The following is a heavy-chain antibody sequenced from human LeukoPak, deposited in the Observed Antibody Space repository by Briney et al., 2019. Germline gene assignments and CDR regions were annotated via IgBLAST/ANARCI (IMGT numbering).Heavy chain of an antibody. J-gene: IGHJ4*02. CDR2: IYYSGST. Sequence: SETLSLTCTVSGGSISSYYWSWIRQPPGKGLEWIGYIYYSGSTNYNPSLKSRVTISVDTSKNQFSLKLSSVTAADTAVYYCARHTKMRGSFDYRGQGTLVTVSS. D-gene: IGHD1-26*01. CDR1: GGSISSYY. CDR3: ARHTKMRGSFDY. V-gene: IGHV4-59*01.